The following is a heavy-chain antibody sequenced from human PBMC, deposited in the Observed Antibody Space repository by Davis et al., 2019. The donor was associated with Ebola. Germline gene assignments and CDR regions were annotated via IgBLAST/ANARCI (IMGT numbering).Heavy chain of an antibody. J-gene: IGHJ5*02. CDR3: ARSSGWFDL. D-gene: IGHD6-19*01. V-gene: IGHV1-18*01. Sequence: RLQGRVTMSTDTSTSTAYMELRSLRSEDTAVYYCARSSGWFDLWGQGTLVTVSS.